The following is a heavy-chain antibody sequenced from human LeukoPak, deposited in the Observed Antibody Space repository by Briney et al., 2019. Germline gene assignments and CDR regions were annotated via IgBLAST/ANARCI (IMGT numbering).Heavy chain of an antibody. V-gene: IGHV4-59*08. CDR2: IFYAGST. D-gene: IGHD5-18*01. CDR1: GGSIRSYY. Sequence: SETLSLTCTVSGGSIRSYYWSWIRQPPGKGLEWIGYIFYAGSTTYNPSLKGRVTISIDTSKNQFSLKLNSVTAADTAVYYCASGERGYSYGPLDYWGQGILVTVSS. J-gene: IGHJ4*02. CDR3: ASGERGYSYGPLDY.